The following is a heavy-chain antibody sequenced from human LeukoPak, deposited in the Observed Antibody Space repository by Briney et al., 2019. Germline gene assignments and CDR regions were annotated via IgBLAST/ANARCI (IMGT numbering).Heavy chain of an antibody. J-gene: IGHJ3*02. V-gene: IGHV3-30-3*01. Sequence: GGSLRLSCAASGFTFNNYAMHWVRHAPCRGLEWVAGISYDGNNKYFEDSVKGRFIITRDNSKNTLFLQVNSLRVEDTAVYYCARDPKGGFSYGWGAFDIWGQGTMVTVSS. D-gene: IGHD5-12*01. CDR3: ARDPKGGFSYGWGAFDI. CDR2: ISYDGNNK. CDR1: GFTFNNYA.